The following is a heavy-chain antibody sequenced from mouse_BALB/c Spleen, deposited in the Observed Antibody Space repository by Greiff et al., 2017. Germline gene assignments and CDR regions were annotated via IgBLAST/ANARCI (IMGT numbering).Heavy chain of an antibody. J-gene: IGHJ4*01. CDR1: GFTFSSYT. Sequence: EVHLVESGGGLVQPGGSLKLSCAASGFTFSSYTMSWVRQTPEKRLEWVAYISNGGGSTYYPDTVKGRFTISRDNAKNTLYLQMSSLKSEDTAMYYCARGLDDAMDYWGQGTSVTVSS. D-gene: IGHD2-2*01. CDR3: ARGLDDAMDY. CDR2: ISNGGGST. V-gene: IGHV5-12-2*01.